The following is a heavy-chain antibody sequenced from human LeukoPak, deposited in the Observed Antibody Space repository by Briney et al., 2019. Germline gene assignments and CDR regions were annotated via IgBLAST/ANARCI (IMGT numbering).Heavy chain of an antibody. CDR3: ARGGKKGYCSGGSCYSWDFDY. CDR1: GGTFSSYA. CDR2: IIPIFGTA. J-gene: IGHJ4*02. Sequence: SVKVSCKASGGTFSSYAISWVRQAPGRGLEWMGGIIPIFGTANYAQKFQGRVTITADKSTSTAYMELSSLRSEDTAVYYCARGGKKGYCSGGSCYSWDFDYWGQGTLVTVSS. D-gene: IGHD2-15*01. V-gene: IGHV1-69*06.